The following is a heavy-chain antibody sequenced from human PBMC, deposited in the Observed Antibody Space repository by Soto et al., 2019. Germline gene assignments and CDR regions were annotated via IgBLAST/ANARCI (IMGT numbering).Heavy chain of an antibody. Sequence: SETRSLTCTVASGCIGSYYWTWFRQSPGKGLEWIAYIYYSGNTNYNPSLKSRVTTSVDTSKNQFSLKLSSVTAADTAVYYCARGYEFFAYWGQGTLVTVSS. J-gene: IGHJ4*02. CDR3: ARGYEFFAY. CDR2: IYYSGNT. D-gene: IGHD1-20*01. V-gene: IGHV4-59*01. CDR1: SGCIGSYY.